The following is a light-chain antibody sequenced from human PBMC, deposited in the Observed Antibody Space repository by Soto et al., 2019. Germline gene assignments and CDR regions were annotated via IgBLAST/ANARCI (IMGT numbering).Light chain of an antibody. CDR3: LQDINYPWT. CDR2: KAS. CDR1: QSIGSW. Sequence: DIHMTQSPATLYASVGDRVTITCRASQSIGSWVAWYQQKPGKAPNFLIYKASSLESGVPPRFSGSGSGTEFTLAISSLQPDDFATYYCLQDINYPWTVGQGTKVDTK. V-gene: IGKV1-5*03. J-gene: IGKJ1*01.